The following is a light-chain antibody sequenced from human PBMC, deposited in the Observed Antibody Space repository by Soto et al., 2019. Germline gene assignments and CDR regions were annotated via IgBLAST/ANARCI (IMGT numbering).Light chain of an antibody. Sequence: EIQVAQSRSTLSATGGDSGSITFRASQSISSWLAWYQHKPGKAPKLLIYDASNLDSGVPSRFSGSGSGTEFSLTISNLQPDDCATYYCQQYENYWTFGQGTKVDIK. CDR3: QQYENYWT. CDR2: DAS. V-gene: IGKV1-5*01. CDR1: QSISSW. J-gene: IGKJ1*01.